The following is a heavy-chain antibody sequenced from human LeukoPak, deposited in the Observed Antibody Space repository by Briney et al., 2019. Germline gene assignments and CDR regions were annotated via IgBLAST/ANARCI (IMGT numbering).Heavy chain of an antibody. CDR3: ARESSYYDILTGYRYFDY. J-gene: IGHJ4*02. V-gene: IGHV4-38-2*02. CDR1: GYSISSGYY. D-gene: IGHD3-9*01. CDR2: IYHSGST. Sequence: SETLSLTCAVSGYSISSGYYWGWIRQPPGKGLEWIGSIYHSGSTYYNPFLKSRVTISVDTSKNQFSLKLSSVTAADTAVYYCARESSYYDILTGYRYFDYWGQGTLVTVSS.